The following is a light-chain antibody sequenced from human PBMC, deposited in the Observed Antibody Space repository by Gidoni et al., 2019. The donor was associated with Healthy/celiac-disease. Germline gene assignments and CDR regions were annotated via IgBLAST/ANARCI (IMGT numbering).Light chain of an antibody. CDR3: QQSYRTSWT. CDR2: AAS. V-gene: IGKV1-39*01. CDR1: QSIRSY. Sequence: DIELTPSPSSLSASVGDRVTITCRASQSIRSYLNWYQQKPGKAPKLLIYAASSLQSGVPSRFSGSGSGTDFTLTISSLQPEDFATYYCQQSYRTSWTFGQGTQVEIK. J-gene: IGKJ1*01.